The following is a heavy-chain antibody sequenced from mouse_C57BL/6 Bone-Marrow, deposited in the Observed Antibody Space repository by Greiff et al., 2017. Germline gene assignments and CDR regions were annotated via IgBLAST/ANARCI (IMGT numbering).Heavy chain of an antibody. CDR2: INPNNGGT. J-gene: IGHJ2*01. CDR3: ARGGYDSDYDFDY. Sequence: VQLKESGPELVKPGASVKIPCKASGYTFTDYNMDWVKQSHGKSLEWIGDINPNNGGTIYNQKFKGKATLTVDKSSSTAYMELRSLTSEDTAVYYCARGGYDSDYDFDYWGQGTTLTVSS. CDR1: GYTFTDYN. V-gene: IGHV1-18*01. D-gene: IGHD2-4*01.